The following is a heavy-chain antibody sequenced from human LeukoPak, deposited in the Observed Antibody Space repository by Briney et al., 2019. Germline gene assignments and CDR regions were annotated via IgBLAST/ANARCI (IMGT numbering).Heavy chain of an antibody. Sequence: GCSVPETRLASGYTFINYGISCVRQAPGQGLEWMGWISISKGNTIHGQKLLDRVTMTRDTSTSTAYMELRSLRADDTPVYYCARVRWYALDIWGQGALVTVSS. CDR2: ISISKGNT. CDR1: GYTFINYG. CDR3: ARVRWYALDI. J-gene: IGHJ3*02. V-gene: IGHV1-18*01. D-gene: IGHD5-24*01.